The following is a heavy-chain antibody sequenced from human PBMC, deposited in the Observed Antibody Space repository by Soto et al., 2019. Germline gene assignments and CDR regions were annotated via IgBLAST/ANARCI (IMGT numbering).Heavy chain of an antibody. CDR3: ARGSVRVVHGMDV. CDR2: IYYSGST. J-gene: IGHJ6*02. D-gene: IGHD3-10*02. CDR1: GGSISIYY. Sequence: PSEPLSLTCTVSGGSISIYYWSLIRQPPGKGLEWIGYIYYSGSTNYNPSLKSRVTISVETSKNQFSLKLSSVTAADTAVYYCARGSVRVVHGMDVWGQGTTVTVS. V-gene: IGHV4-59*01.